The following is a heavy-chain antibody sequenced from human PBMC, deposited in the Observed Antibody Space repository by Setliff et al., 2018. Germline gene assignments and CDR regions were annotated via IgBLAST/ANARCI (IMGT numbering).Heavy chain of an antibody. CDR2: IKSSIEGATS. J-gene: IGHJ1*01. CDR1: GITFKNAW. CDR3: ATGPRDSRNYLNWLGS. D-gene: IGHD4-4*01. V-gene: IGHV3-15*01. Sequence: PGGSLRLSCSVSGITFKNAWMTWVRQAPGKGPQWVGRIKSSIEGATSDYGAPARGRFTISRDDSKNMIHLQMNNLKIEDTGFYFCATGPRDSRNYLNWLGSWGPGTLVTVS.